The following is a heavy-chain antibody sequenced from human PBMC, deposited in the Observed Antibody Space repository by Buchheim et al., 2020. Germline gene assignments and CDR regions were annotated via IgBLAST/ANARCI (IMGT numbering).Heavy chain of an antibody. D-gene: IGHD3-9*01. CDR1: GGTSNNYV. V-gene: IGHV1-69*01. Sequence: QEQLVQSGTEVKRPGSSVKVSCKASGGTSNNYVLSWVRQAPGQGLEWVGGIITLSGNINYAQKFKGRVTITADESTDIVYMDLSSLRSEDTAVYYCARAEHILTGYSHWGQGTL. CDR2: IITLSGNI. J-gene: IGHJ4*02. CDR3: ARAEHILTGYSH.